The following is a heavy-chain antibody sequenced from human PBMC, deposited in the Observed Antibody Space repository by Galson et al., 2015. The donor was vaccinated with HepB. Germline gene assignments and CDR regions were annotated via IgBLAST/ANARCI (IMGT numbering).Heavy chain of an antibody. D-gene: IGHD4-17*01. CDR3: ARENDYGDENFDY. V-gene: IGHV3-21*01. CDR2: ISSSSNYI. J-gene: IGHJ4*02. CDR1: GFTFTSYS. Sequence: SLRLSCAASGFTFTSYSMNWVRQVPGKGLEWVSYISSSSNYIYYADSVKGRFTISRDNAKKSLYLQMNSLRAEDTAVYYCARENDYGDENFDYWGQGTLVTVSS.